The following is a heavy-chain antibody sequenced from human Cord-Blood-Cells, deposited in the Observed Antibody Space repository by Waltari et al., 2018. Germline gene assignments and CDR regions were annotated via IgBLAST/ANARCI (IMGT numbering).Heavy chain of an antibody. CDR1: GGSISSSSYY. CDR2: IHYSGST. Sequence: QLQLQESGPGLVKPSETLSLTCTVSGGSISSSSYYWGWIRQPPGKGRAWIGSIHYSGSTDYTPSPKSRVTISVDTSKNQFSRKLSSVTASDTAVYYCASGYKYDFWSGYLGEVYYYYYMDVWGKGTTVTVSS. J-gene: IGHJ6*03. CDR3: ASGYKYDFWSGYLGEVYYYYYMDV. V-gene: IGHV4-39*01. D-gene: IGHD3-3*01.